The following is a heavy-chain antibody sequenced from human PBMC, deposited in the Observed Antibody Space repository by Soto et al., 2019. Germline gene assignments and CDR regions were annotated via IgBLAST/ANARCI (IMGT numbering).Heavy chain of an antibody. D-gene: IGHD6-19*01. V-gene: IGHV4-59*08. CDR1: GGSISSYY. CDR3: ARHAGWGYSSGWVFDY. CDR2: IYYSGST. J-gene: IGHJ4*02. Sequence: SETLSLTCTVSGGSISSYYWSWIRQPPGKGLEWIGYIYYSGSTNYNPSLKSRVTISVATSKNQFSLKPSSVTAADTAVYYCARHAGWGYSSGWVFDYWGQGTLVTVSS.